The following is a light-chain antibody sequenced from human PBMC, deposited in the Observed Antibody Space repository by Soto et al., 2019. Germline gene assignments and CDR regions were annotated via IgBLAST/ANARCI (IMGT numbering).Light chain of an antibody. CDR2: GAS. CDR1: QSVSSSY. J-gene: IGKJ5*01. CDR3: QQHGSSPIT. Sequence: DIVLTQSPGTLCLSPGERATLSCRASQSVSSSYLAWYQQKPGQTPRLLIYGASSRATGIPDRFSGSGSGTDFTLTISRLEPEDFAVYYCQQHGSSPITFGQGTRLEIK. V-gene: IGKV3-20*01.